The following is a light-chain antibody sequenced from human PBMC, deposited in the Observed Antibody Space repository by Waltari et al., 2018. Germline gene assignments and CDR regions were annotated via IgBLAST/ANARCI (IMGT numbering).Light chain of an antibody. Sequence: EVVFTPSPGTLSLSPGERATLSSRASQSVSRYLAWYQQKPGQAPRLLIYDTSTGATGIPDRFSGSGSGTDFSLTISRLDPEDFAVYYCQKYGTLPATFGQGTKVEVK. V-gene: IGKV3-20*01. CDR3: QKYGTLPAT. J-gene: IGKJ1*01. CDR2: DTS. CDR1: QSVSRY.